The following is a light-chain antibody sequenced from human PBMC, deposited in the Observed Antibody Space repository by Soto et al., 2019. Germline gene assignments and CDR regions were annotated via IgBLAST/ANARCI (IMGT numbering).Light chain of an antibody. V-gene: IGKV3-11*01. J-gene: IGKJ1*01. CDR3: QQSSNWPPVT. Sequence: EIVLTQSPATLSLSPGERATLSCRASQSVSSYLAWHQQKPGQAPRLLIYDASNRATGIPARFSGSGSGTDFTLTISSLEPEDFAVYYCQQSSNWPPVTFGQGTKVDIK. CDR2: DAS. CDR1: QSVSSY.